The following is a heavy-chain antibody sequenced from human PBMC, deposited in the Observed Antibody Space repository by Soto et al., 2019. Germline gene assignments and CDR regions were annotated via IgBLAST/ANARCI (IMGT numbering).Heavy chain of an antibody. CDR2: IYYSGST. V-gene: IGHV4-59*08. D-gene: IGHD6-13*01. CDR1: GVTISSWY. CDR3: ARQGILYSSSWYAGDNWFDP. Sequence: SETLSLTCTVSGVTISSWYWSWIRQPPGKGLEWIGYIYYSGSTNCNPSLKSRVTISVDTSKNQFSLKLSSVTAADTAVYYCARQGILYSSSWYAGDNWFDPWGQGTLVTVSS. J-gene: IGHJ5*02.